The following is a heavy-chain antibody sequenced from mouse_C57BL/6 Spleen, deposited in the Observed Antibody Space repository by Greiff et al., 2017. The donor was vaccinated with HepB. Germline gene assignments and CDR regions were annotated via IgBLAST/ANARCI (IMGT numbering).Heavy chain of an antibody. CDR2: INPNYGTT. CDR3: ARYYGSSDWYFDV. Sequence: EVKLQQSGPELVKPGASVKISCKASGYSFTDYNMNWVKQSNGKSLEWIGVINPNYGTTSYNQKFKGKATLTVDQSSSTAYMQLNSLTSEDSAVYDCARYYGSSDWYFDVWGTGTTPAVSS. CDR1: GYSFTDYN. D-gene: IGHD1-1*01. V-gene: IGHV1-39*01. J-gene: IGHJ1*03.